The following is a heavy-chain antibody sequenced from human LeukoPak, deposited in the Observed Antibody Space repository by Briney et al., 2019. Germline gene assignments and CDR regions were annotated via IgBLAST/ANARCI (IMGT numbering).Heavy chain of an antibody. D-gene: IGHD6-13*01. Sequence: SEALSLTCTVSAGSISPNYWSWIRQAPQKGLEWIGYVCHSGRTNVGPSLKSRVTISVEMSQNQISRKLNSVTAADTALYYCARHLDTSSWTYYSSYMDVWGKATTVTVSS. CDR3: ARHLDTSSWTYYSSYMDV. CDR2: VCHSGRT. J-gene: IGHJ6*03. V-gene: IGHV4-59*01. CDR1: AGSISPNY.